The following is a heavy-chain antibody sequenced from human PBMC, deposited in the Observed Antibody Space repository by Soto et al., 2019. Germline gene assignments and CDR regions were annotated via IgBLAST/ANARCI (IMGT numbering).Heavy chain of an antibody. V-gene: IGHV3-30*04. CDR1: GFTFSIYA. D-gene: IGHD2-15*01. CDR3: ARRDFYCRGRNCFSGDYAMDV. Sequence: QVQLVASGGGVVQPGSSRRLSCTASGFTFSIYAMHWVRQAPGKGLEWVSIISFDGKKIDYAGSVRGRFTISRDNSQNTLYLQMDSLRTEDTAVYYCARRDFYCRGRNCFSGDYAMDVWGQGTTVTVSS. J-gene: IGHJ6*02. CDR2: ISFDGKKI.